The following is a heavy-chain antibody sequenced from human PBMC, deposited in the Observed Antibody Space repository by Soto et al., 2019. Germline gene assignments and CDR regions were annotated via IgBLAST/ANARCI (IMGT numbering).Heavy chain of an antibody. V-gene: IGHV3-66*01. CDR1: GFTVSTNY. Sequence: EVQLVESGGGLVQPGGSLRLSCAASGFTVSTNYMSWVRQAPGKGLEWVSIIYSGGTTYYADSVKGRFTISRDNSENTLFLQMNSLRAEDTAVYYCARETGPFTMATHWGQGTLVTVSS. D-gene: IGHD3-10*01. CDR3: ARETGPFTMATH. CDR2: IYSGGTT. J-gene: IGHJ4*02.